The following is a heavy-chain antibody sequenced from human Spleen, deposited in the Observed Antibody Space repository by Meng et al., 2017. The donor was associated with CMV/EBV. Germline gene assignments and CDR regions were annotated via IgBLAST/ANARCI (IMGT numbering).Heavy chain of an antibody. D-gene: IGHD5-12*01. CDR2: IYTSGST. V-gene: IGHV4-4*07. J-gene: IGHJ4*02. CDR1: GGSISSYY. CDR3: ARVKSGYEPDYFDY. Sequence: QVQLRGSGPGLGKPSETLAHTCTVSGGSISSYYWSWIRQPAGKGLEWIGRIYTSGSTNYNPSLKSRVTMSVDTSKNQFSLKLSSVTAADTAVYYCARVKSGYEPDYFDYWGQGTLVTVSS.